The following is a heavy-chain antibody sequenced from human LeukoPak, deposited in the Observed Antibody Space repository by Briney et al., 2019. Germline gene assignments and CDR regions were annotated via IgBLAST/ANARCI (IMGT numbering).Heavy chain of an antibody. V-gene: IGHV4-39*06. CDR2: IYYSGST. J-gene: IGHJ4*02. D-gene: IGHD5-12*01. CDR1: GGSISSSSYY. Sequence: PSETLSLTCTVSGGSISSSSYYWGWIRQPPGKGLEWIGSIYYSGSTYYNPSLKSRVTISVDTSKNQFPLKLSSVTAADTAVYYCARDVWSGYGYWGQGTLVTVSS. CDR3: ARDVWSGYGY.